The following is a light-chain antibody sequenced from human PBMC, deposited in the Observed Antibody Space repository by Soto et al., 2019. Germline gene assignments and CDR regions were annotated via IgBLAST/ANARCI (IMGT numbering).Light chain of an antibody. V-gene: IGKV3D-15*01. CDR1: ETVRSN. CDR2: AAS. J-gene: IGKJ1*01. Sequence: RVMTQSPDTLSVSPGERATLSCRASETVRSNLAWYQQKPGQAPRLLIYAASTRATGIPARFIGNGSGTEFTLTISSLQSEDFAVYYCLQYNNWWTFGQGTKVDIK. CDR3: LQYNNWWT.